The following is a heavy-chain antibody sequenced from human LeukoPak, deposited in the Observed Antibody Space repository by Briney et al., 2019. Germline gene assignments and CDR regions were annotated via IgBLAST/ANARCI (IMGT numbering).Heavy chain of an antibody. D-gene: IGHD3-16*01. Sequence: PGGSLRLSCAASGFPFSTFWMTWVRQAPGKGLEWVANIIQDGSERYYVGSVKGRFTISRDNAKNSLYLQMNNLRAEATAVYYCAREGASAISHAFDVWGQGTMVTVSS. J-gene: IGHJ3*01. CDR3: AREGASAISHAFDV. CDR1: GFPFSTFW. V-gene: IGHV3-7*01. CDR2: IIQDGSER.